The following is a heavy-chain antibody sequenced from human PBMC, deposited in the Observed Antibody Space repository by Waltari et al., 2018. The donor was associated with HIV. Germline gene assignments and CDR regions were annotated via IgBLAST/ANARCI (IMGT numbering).Heavy chain of an antibody. V-gene: IGHV4-31*01. D-gene: IGHD1-1*01. Sequence: SLTCTVSGGSITSDGYYWAWIRQHPGKGLEWIGYIYNTGTTHYNPSLKSLLSISVDTSKNQFFLNLNSVTAADTAVYYCARETVGITAFDIWGQGTMVTVSS. CDR2: IYNTGTT. CDR1: GGSITSDGYY. CDR3: ARETVGITAFDI. J-gene: IGHJ3*02.